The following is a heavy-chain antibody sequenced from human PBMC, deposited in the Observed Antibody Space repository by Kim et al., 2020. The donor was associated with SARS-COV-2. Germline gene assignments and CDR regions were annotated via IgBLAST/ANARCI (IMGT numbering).Heavy chain of an antibody. J-gene: IGHJ4*02. CDR3: AREVHVWGSYRYYYFDY. CDR1: GFTFSSYS. Sequence: GGSLRLSCAAPGFTFSSYSMNWVRQAPGKGLEWVSYISSSSSTIYYADSVKGRFTISRDNAKNSLYLQMNSLRDEDTAVYYCAREVHVWGSYRYYYFDYWGQGTLVTVSS. CDR2: ISSSSSTI. D-gene: IGHD3-16*02. V-gene: IGHV3-48*02.